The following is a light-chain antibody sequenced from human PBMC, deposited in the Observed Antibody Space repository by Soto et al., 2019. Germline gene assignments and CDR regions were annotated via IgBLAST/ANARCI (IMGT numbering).Light chain of an antibody. V-gene: IGKV3D-20*02. CDR3: HQRQSWSRT. Sequence: EIVFTQPPGTLALSPGERATLCCRASQSVSSSYLAWYQQKPGQAPRLLIYGASSRATGIPARFSGSGSGTDFTLTINSLAPEDFAIYYCHQRQSWSRTFGQGTKVDTK. CDR2: GAS. CDR1: QSVSSSY. J-gene: IGKJ1*01.